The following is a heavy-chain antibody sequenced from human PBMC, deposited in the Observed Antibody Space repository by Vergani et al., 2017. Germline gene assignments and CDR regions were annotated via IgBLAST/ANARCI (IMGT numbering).Heavy chain of an antibody. D-gene: IGHD6-19*01. CDR1: GFTFSSYA. CDR2: ISSNGGST. Sequence: EVQLLESGGGLVQPGGSLRLSCAASGFTFSSYAMHWVRQAPGKGLEYVSAISSNGGSTYYANSVKGRFTISRDNSKNTLYLQMGSLRAEDMAVYYCARVGEYSSGWYDYWGQGTLVTVSS. CDR3: ARVGEYSSGWYDY. J-gene: IGHJ4*02. V-gene: IGHV3-64*01.